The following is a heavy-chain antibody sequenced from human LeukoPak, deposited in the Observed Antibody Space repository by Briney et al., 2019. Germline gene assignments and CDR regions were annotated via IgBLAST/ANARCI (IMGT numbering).Heavy chain of an antibody. CDR1: GFTVSSNY. J-gene: IGHJ6*02. CDR2: IYSGGST. D-gene: IGHD3-10*01. CDR3: ARVIGGYYYYGMDV. Sequence: GGSLRLSCAASGFTVSSNYMSWVRQAPGKGLEWVSVIYSGGSTNYADSVKGRFTVSRDNSKNTLYLQMNSLRAEDTAVYYCARVIGGYYYYGMDVWGQGTTVTVS. V-gene: IGHV3-53*01.